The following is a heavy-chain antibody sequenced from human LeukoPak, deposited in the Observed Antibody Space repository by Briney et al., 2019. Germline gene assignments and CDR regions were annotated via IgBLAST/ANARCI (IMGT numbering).Heavy chain of an antibody. J-gene: IGHJ5*01. D-gene: IGHD4-11*01. CDR3: ARGKLQHWFDS. CDR1: GGSISSHY. Sequence: SETLSLTCAVSGGSISSHYWNWIRQPPGKGLEWIGYIYYSGSTNYNPSLKSRVTISVDRSKNQFSLKLSSVTAADTAVYYCARGKLQHWFDSWGQGTLVTVSS. V-gene: IGHV4-59*11. CDR2: IYYSGST.